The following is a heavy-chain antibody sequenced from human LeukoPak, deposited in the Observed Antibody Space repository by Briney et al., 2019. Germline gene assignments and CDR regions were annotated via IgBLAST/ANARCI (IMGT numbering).Heavy chain of an antibody. CDR2: ITLDGIST. CDR1: GFTVSSNY. Sequence: GGSLRLSCAASGFTVSSNYMSWVRQAPGKGLEYVSAITLDGISTYYANSVKGRFTISRDNSKNTLYLQMGSLRAEDMAVYYCARVAVPGTYDYWGQGTLVAVSS. J-gene: IGHJ4*02. V-gene: IGHV3-64*01. D-gene: IGHD6-19*01. CDR3: ARVAVPGTYDY.